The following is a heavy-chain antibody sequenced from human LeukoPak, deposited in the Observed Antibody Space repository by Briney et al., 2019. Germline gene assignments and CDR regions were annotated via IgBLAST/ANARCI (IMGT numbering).Heavy chain of an antibody. V-gene: IGHV4-59*01. J-gene: IGHJ5*02. CDR2: IYYSGST. CDR1: GGSISSYY. Sequence: QPSETLSLTCTVSGGSISSYYWSWIRQPPGKGLEWLGYIYYSGSTNYNPSLKSRVTISVDTSKNQFSLKLSSVTAADTAVYYCARGELVGYCSGGSCYSAINWFDPWGQGTLVTVSS. D-gene: IGHD2-15*01. CDR3: ARGELVGYCSGGSCYSAINWFDP.